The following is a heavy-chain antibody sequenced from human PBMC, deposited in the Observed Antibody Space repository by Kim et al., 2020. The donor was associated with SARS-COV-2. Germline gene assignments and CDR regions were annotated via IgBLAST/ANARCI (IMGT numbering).Heavy chain of an antibody. CDR3: ASTVAGLAVDYYYGMDV. Sequence: GGSLRLSCAASGFTFSSYAMSWVRQAPGKGLEWVSAISGSGGSTYYADSVKGRFTISRDNSKNTLYLQMNSLRAEDTAVYYCASTVAGLAVDYYYGMDVWGQGTTVTVSS. J-gene: IGHJ6*02. CDR2: ISGSGGST. V-gene: IGHV3-23*01. D-gene: IGHD6-19*01. CDR1: GFTFSSYA.